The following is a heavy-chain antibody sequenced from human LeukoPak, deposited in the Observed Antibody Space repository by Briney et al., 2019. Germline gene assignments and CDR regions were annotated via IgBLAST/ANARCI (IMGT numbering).Heavy chain of an antibody. CDR3: ARHEEWELPTNDY. CDR1: GGTFGSYA. J-gene: IGHJ4*02. CDR2: IIPIFGTA. D-gene: IGHD1-26*01. Sequence: SVNVSSKPSGGTFGSYAISWVRQAPGQGREWMGGIIPIFGTANYAQKFQGRVTITADESTSTAYMELSSLRSEDTAVYYCARHEEWELPTNDYWGQGTLVTVSS. V-gene: IGHV1-69*13.